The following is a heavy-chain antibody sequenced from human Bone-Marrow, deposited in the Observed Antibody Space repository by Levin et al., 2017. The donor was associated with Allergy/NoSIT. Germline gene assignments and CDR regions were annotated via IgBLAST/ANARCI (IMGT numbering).Heavy chain of an antibody. CDR3: ARGLIPYYDYVWGPRDAFDI. V-gene: IGHV4-31*03. J-gene: IGHJ3*02. D-gene: IGHD3-16*01. CDR2: IYYSGST. CDR1: GGSISSGGYY. Sequence: RTSETLSLTCTVSGGSISSGGYYWSWIRQHPGTGLEWIGYIYYSGSTYYNPSLKSRVTISVDTSKNQFSLKLSSVTAADTAVYYCARGLIPYYDYVWGPRDAFDIWGQGTMVTVSS.